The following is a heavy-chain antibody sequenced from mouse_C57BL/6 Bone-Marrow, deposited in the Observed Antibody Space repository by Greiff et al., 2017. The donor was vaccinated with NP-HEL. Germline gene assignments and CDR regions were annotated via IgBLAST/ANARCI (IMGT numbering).Heavy chain of an antibody. CDR1: GFSLTSYG. Sequence: VQLQESGPGLVQPSQSLSITCTVSGFSLTSYGVHWVRQSPGQGLEWLGVIWRGGSTDYNAAFISRLSISKDNSKSQVFFKMNSLQADDTAIYYCARMGFAYWGQGTLVTVSA. V-gene: IGHV2-2*01. CDR3: ARMGFAY. J-gene: IGHJ3*01. CDR2: IWRGGST.